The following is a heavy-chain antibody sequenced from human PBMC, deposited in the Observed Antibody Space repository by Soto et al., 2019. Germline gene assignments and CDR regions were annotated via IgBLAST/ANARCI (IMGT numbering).Heavy chain of an antibody. V-gene: IGHV3-33*01. CDR2: IWYDGSNK. D-gene: IGHD6-19*01. CDR1: GFTFSSYG. CDR3: AREDAAVAGYDY. Sequence: QVQLVESGGGVVQPGRSLRLSCAASGFTFSSYGMHWVRQAPGKGLEWVAVIWYDGSNKYYADSVKGRFTISRDNSKNTLYLQMNSLRAEDTAVYYCAREDAAVAGYDYGGQGTLVTVSS. J-gene: IGHJ4*02.